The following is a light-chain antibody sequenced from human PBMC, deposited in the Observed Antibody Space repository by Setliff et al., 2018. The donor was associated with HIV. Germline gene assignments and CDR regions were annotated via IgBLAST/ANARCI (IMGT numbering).Light chain of an antibody. Sequence: QSALTQPPSVSGAPGQRVTISCTGSSSNIGAGYDVHWYQQLPGTAPKLLVFVNKRRPSGVPDRFSGSKSGTSAFLAITGLQADDEADYYCQSYYSSLSGSNVFGTGTKVTVL. CDR1: SSNIGAGYD. V-gene: IGLV1-40*01. CDR2: VNK. J-gene: IGLJ1*01. CDR3: QSYYSSLSGSNV.